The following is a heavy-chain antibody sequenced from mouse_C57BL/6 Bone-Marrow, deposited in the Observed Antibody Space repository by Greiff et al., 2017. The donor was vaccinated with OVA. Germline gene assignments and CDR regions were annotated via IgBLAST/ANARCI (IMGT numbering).Heavy chain of an antibody. J-gene: IGHJ3*01. CDR3: AREDGNWIAY. CDR1: GYTFTSYT. CDR2: INPSSGYT. V-gene: IGHV1-4*01. Sequence: VQLQQSGAELARPGASVKMSCKASGYTFTSYTMHWVKQRPGQGLEWIGYINPSSGYTKYNQKFKDKATLTADKSSSTAYMQLSSLTSEDAAVYDCAREDGNWIAYWGQGTLVTVSA. D-gene: IGHD2-1*01.